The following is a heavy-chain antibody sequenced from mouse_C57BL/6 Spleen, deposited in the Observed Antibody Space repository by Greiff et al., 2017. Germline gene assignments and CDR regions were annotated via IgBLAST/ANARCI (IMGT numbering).Heavy chain of an antibody. V-gene: IGHV1-52*01. J-gene: IGHJ4*01. CDR1: GYTFTSYW. Sequence: VQLQQPGAELVRPGSSVKLSCKASGYTFTSYWMHWVKQRPIQGLEWIGNIDPSDSETHYNQKFKDKATLTVDKSSSTAYMQLSSLTSEDSAVYYCASWGATVGAMDYWGQGTSVTVSS. CDR3: ASWGATVGAMDY. D-gene: IGHD1-1*01. CDR2: IDPSDSET.